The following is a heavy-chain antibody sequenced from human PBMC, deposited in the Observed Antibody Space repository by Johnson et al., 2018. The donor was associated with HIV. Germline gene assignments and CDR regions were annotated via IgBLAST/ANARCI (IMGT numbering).Heavy chain of an antibody. CDR1: GFTFSSYG. CDR3: ARDASYYGSANDAFDI. V-gene: IGHV3-30*02. J-gene: IGHJ3*02. Sequence: HVQLVESGGGVVQPGGSLRLSCAASGFTFSSYGMHWVRQAPGKGLEWVAFIRYDGSNKYYADSVKGRFTISRDNSKNTLYLQMNSLRAEDTAVYYCARDASYYGSANDAFDIWGQGTMVTVSS. D-gene: IGHD3-10*01. CDR2: IRYDGSNK.